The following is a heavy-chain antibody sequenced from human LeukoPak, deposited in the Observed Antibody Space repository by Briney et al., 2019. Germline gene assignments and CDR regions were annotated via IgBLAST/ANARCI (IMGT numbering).Heavy chain of an antibody. V-gene: IGHV3-15*01. CDR2: IKNKTNGGTT. Sequence: GGSLRLSCAASGFTLSNAYMSWVRQAPGKGLEWVGRIKNKTNGGTTDYAAPVKGRFTISRDDSKNTLYLQMNSLKTEDAAVYYCTTTIVGVTTWFDPWGQGTLVTVSS. CDR3: TTTIVGVTTWFDP. D-gene: IGHD1-26*01. J-gene: IGHJ5*02. CDR1: GFTLSNAY.